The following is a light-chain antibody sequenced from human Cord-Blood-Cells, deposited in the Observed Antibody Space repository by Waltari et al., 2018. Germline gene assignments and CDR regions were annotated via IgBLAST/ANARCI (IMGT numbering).Light chain of an antibody. V-gene: IGKV3-15*01. CDR1: QSVSSN. CDR3: QQYNNCPLT. J-gene: IGKJ4*01. CDR2: GAS. Sequence: IVMTQSPATLSVSPGDRATLSCRASQSVSSNLAWYQQKPGQAPRLLIYGASTRATGIPARFSGSGSGTEFTLTISSLQSEDFAVYYCQQYNNCPLTFGGGTKVEIK.